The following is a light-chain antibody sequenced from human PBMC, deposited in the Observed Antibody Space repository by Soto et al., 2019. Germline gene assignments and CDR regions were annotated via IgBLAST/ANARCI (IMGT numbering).Light chain of an antibody. V-gene: IGKV3-11*01. Sequence: DIVLTQSPVTLSVSPGERATLSCSASQSFRGLLAWYQQKPGQAPRLLIYDAYNRATGIPPRFSGSGSGTDFTLTISSLEPEDSAVYYCQQRHMWPITFGQGTRLEIK. CDR3: QQRHMWPIT. J-gene: IGKJ5*01. CDR2: DAY. CDR1: QSFRGL.